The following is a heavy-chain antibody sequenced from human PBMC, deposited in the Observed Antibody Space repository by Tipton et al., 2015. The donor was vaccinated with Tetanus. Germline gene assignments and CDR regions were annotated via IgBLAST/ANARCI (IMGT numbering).Heavy chain of an antibody. D-gene: IGHD2-15*01. CDR3: ARTGSSGGTCYSD. CDR2: INYSGST. CDR1: GDSISSSSYY. Sequence: LRLSCTVSGDSISSSSYYWGWIRQPPGKGLEWIGSINYSGSTYYNPSLKSRVTISVDTSKNQFSLKLSSVTAADTAVYYCARTGSSGGTCYSDWGQGTLVTVSS. V-gene: IGHV4-39*01. J-gene: IGHJ4*02.